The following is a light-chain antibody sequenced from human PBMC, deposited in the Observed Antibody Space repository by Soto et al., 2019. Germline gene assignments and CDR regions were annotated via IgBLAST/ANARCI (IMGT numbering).Light chain of an antibody. CDR2: DAN. V-gene: IGKV1-5*01. J-gene: IGKJ1*01. Sequence: DSAMTQLPPTLSAHVVDIVPIACRASQSISRWLAWYQRKPGKAPKLLIYDANNLESGVPSRFSGSGSGTDFTLTISSLQPEDFATYYCQQYDTYSGTFGPGTKVDI. CDR1: QSISRW. CDR3: QQYDTYSGT.